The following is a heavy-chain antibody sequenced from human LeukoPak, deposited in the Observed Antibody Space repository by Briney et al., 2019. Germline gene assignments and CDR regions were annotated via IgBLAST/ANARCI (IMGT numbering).Heavy chain of an antibody. V-gene: IGHV4-31*03. Sequence: SETLSLTCTVSGGPISSGGYYWSWIRQHPGKGLEWIGYIYYSGSTYYNPSLKSRVTISVDTSKNQFSLKLSSVTAADTAVYYCAGIVLGEDAQFDSWGQGTLVTVSS. D-gene: IGHD3-16*01. CDR2: IYYSGST. J-gene: IGHJ4*02. CDR1: GGPISSGGYY. CDR3: AGIVLGEDAQFDS.